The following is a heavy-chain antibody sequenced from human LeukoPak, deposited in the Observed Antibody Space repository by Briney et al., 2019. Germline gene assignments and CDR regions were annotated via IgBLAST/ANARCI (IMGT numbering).Heavy chain of an antibody. CDR1: GYTFTSYG. D-gene: IGHD3-22*01. J-gene: IGHJ4*02. V-gene: IGHV1-69*04. Sequence: SVKVSCKASGYTFTSYGISWVRQAPGQGLEWMGRIIPILGIANYAQKFQGRVTITADKSTSTAYMELSSLRSEDTAVYYCARDLNYYDSSGYYSAVFDYWGQGTLVTVSS. CDR3: ARDLNYYDSSGYYSAVFDY. CDR2: IIPILGIA.